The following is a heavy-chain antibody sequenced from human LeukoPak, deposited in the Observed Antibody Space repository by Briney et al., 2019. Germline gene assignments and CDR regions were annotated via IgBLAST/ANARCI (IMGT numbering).Heavy chain of an antibody. CDR3: ARDSNTYYYDSSGPPV. CDR2: INPNSGGT. V-gene: IGHV1-2*02. D-gene: IGHD3-22*01. CDR1: GYTFTGYY. Sequence: ASVKVSCKASGYTFTGYYMHWVRQAPGQGLEWMGWINPNSGGTNYAQKFQGRVTMTRDTSISTAYMELSRLRSDVTAVYYCARDSNTYYYDSSGPPVWGQGTTVTVSS. J-gene: IGHJ6*02.